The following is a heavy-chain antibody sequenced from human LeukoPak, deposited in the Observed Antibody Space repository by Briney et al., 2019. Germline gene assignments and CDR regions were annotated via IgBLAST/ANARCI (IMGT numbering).Heavy chain of an antibody. CDR3: AREPRYSSGWYGGFWFDP. D-gene: IGHD6-19*01. J-gene: IGHJ5*02. CDR2: INHSGST. CDR1: GGSISSSSYY. Sequence: SETLSLTCTVSGGSISSSSYYWGWIRQPPGKGLEWIGEINHSGSTNYNPSLKSRVTISVDTSKNQFSLKLSSVTAADTAVYYCAREPRYSSGWYGGFWFDPWGQGTLVTVSS. V-gene: IGHV4-39*07.